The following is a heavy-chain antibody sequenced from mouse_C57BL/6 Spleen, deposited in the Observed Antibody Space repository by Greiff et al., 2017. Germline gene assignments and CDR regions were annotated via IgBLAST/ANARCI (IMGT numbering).Heavy chain of an antibody. CDR2: IHPNSGST. Sequence: VQLQQPGAELVKPGASVKLSCKASGYTFTSYWMHWVKQRPGQGLEWIGMIHPNSGSTNYNEKFKSKATLTVDKSSSTAYMQLSSLTSEDSAVYYCARRMATVVPSPLAYWGQGTLVTVSA. CDR3: ARRMATVVPSPLAY. J-gene: IGHJ3*01. V-gene: IGHV1-64*01. CDR1: GYTFTSYW. D-gene: IGHD1-1*01.